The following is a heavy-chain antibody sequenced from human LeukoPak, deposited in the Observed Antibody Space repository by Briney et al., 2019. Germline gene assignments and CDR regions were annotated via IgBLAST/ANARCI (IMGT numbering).Heavy chain of an antibody. V-gene: IGHV4-34*01. J-gene: IGHJ4*02. CDR2: INHSGST. D-gene: IGHD5-18*01. Sequence: PSETLSLTCAVYGGSFSGYYWSWIRQPPGKGLEWIGEINHSGSTNYNPSLKSRVTISVDTSKNQFPLKLSSVTAADTAVYYCAGSDTAMVTGSFDYWGQGTLVTVSS. CDR3: AGSDTAMVTGSFDY. CDR1: GGSFSGYY.